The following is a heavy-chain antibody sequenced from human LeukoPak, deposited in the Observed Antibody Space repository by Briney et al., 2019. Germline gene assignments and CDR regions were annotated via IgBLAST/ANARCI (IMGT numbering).Heavy chain of an antibody. CDR2: IYTSGST. CDR3: ARDPSSGSYFHYFDY. V-gene: IGHV4-4*07. Sequence: SETLSLTCTVSGGSISSYYWSWIRQPAGKGLEWIGRIYTSGSTNYNPSLKSRVTMSVDTSKNQFSLKLSSVTAADTAVYYCARDPSSGSYFHYFDYWGQGTLVTVSS. D-gene: IGHD3-10*01. J-gene: IGHJ4*02. CDR1: GGSISSYY.